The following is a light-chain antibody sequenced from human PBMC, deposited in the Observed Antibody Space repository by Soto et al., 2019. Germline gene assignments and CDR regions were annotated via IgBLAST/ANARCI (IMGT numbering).Light chain of an antibody. J-gene: IGKJ3*01. Sequence: DIQMTQSPSSVSASVGDRFTITCRANQDLVTWLTWYQHKAGQAPQVLIYSASILQSGVSSRFSGSGSGTQFTLTISSLQPEDCATYYCQPSNSFPPLFTFGPGTKVHI. V-gene: IGKV1-12*01. CDR2: SAS. CDR3: QPSNSFPPLFT. CDR1: QDLVTW.